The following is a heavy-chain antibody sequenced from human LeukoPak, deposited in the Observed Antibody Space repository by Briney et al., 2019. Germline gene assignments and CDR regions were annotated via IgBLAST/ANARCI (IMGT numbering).Heavy chain of an antibody. V-gene: IGHV1-18*01. D-gene: IGHD5-12*01. Sequence: GASVKVSCKASGYTFTSYGISWVRQAPRQGLEWMGWISAYNGNTNYAQKLQGRVTMTTDTSTSTAYMELRSLRSDDTAVYYCARSRGGLDIVATYAFDIWGQGTMVTVSS. J-gene: IGHJ3*02. CDR3: ARSRGGLDIVATYAFDI. CDR1: GYTFTSYG. CDR2: ISAYNGNT.